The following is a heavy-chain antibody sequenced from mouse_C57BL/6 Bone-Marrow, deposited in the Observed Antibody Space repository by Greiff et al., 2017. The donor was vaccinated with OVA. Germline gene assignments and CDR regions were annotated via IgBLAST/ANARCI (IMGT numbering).Heavy chain of an antibody. V-gene: IGHV14-2*01. CDR2: IDPEDGEN. CDR1: GFNIKDYY. CDR3: ARSDYDYGYWDFDV. J-gene: IGHJ1*03. D-gene: IGHD2-4*01. Sequence: VQLQQSGAELVKPGASVKLSCTASGFNIKDYYMHWVKQRTEQGLEWIGRIDPEDGENKYAPKFQGKATITADTSSNTAYLQLSSLTSEDTAVYYCARSDYDYGYWDFDVWGTGTTVTVSS.